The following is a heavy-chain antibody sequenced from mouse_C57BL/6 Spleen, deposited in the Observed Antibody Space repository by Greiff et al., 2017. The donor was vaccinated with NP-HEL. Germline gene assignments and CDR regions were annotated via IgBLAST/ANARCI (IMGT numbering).Heavy chain of an antibody. Sequence: VQLVESGAELVKPGASVKISCKASGYAFSSYWMNWVKQRPGKGLEWIGQVYPGDGDTNYNGKFKGKATLTADKSSSTAYMQLSSLTSEDSAVYFCARHYDYDVGVFDYCGQGTTLTVSS. D-gene: IGHD2-4*01. V-gene: IGHV1-80*01. J-gene: IGHJ2*01. CDR2: VYPGDGDT. CDR3: ARHYDYDVGVFDY. CDR1: GYAFSSYW.